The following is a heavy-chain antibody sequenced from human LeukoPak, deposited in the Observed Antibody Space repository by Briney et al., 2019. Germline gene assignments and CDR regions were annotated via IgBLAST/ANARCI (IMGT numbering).Heavy chain of an antibody. Sequence: PGRSLRLSCAASGFTFSSYGMHWVRQAPGKGLEWVAFIRYDGSNKYYADSVKGRFTISRDNSKNTLYVQMNTLRAEDTAAYYCATTNPSYTSSWYGASIDYWGQGTLVIVSS. J-gene: IGHJ4*02. CDR3: ATTNPSYTSSWYGASIDY. D-gene: IGHD6-13*01. CDR2: IRYDGSNK. V-gene: IGHV3-30*02. CDR1: GFTFSSYG.